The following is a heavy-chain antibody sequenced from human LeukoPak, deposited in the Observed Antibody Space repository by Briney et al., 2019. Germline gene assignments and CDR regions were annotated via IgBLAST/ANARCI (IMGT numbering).Heavy chain of an antibody. CDR1: GFTISSYG. V-gene: IGHV3-30*18. CDR2: ISYDGSNK. D-gene: IGHD3-10*01. CDR3: AKGEGITMVRGPYNWFDP. Sequence: GGSLRLSCAASGFTISSYGMHWVRQAPGKGLEWVAVISYDGSNKYYADSVKGRFTISRDNSKNTLYLQMNSLRAEDTAVYYCAKGEGITMVRGPYNWFDPWGQGTLVTVSS. J-gene: IGHJ5*02.